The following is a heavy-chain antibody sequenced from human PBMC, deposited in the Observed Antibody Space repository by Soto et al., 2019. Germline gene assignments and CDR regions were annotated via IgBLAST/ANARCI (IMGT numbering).Heavy chain of an antibody. D-gene: IGHD2-2*01. CDR2: TGHSVHSA. J-gene: IGHJ4*02. CDR1: GFTFSDHA. V-gene: IGHV3-23*01. CDR3: ARDPGRAWLVPIFDF. Sequence: GGSLRLSCEVSGFTFSDHAMSWVRRAPGKGLDWVAATGHSVHSAVYADSVKGRFAIATDNSKNSLYLQMTSLRSEDTGVYYSARDPGRAWLVPIFDFWGQGTVDTVST.